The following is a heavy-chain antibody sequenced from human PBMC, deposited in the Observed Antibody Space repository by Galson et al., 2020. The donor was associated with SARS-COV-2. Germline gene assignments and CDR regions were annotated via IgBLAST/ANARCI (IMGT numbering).Heavy chain of an antibody. V-gene: IGHV3-21*01. CDR2: ISSSSSYI. D-gene: IGHD2-2*01. CDR3: ASLPAATQRYYYYYGMDV. CDR1: GFTFSSYS. J-gene: IGHJ6*02. Sequence: GGSLRLSCAASGFTFSSYSMNWVRQAPGKGLEWVSSISSSSSYIYYADSVKGRFTISRDNAKNSLYLQMNSLRAEDTAVYYCASLPAATQRYYYYYGMDVWGQGTTVTVSS.